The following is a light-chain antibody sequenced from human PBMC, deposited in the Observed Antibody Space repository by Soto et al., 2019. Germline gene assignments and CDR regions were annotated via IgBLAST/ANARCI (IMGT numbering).Light chain of an antibody. CDR2: TTS. Sequence: EIVMTQSPATLSVSPGERITTSCRASQTVGSNLAWYQQTPGQAPRLLIYTTSSRAAGVPARFSGSGSGTEFTLTIDSLQSEDFVLYYCQQYNTWPRTFGQGTRVEIK. V-gene: IGKV3-15*01. J-gene: IGKJ1*01. CDR1: QTVGSN. CDR3: QQYNTWPRT.